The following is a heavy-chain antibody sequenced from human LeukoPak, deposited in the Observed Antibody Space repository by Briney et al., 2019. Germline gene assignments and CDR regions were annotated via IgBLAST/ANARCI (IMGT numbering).Heavy chain of an antibody. J-gene: IGHJ3*02. Sequence: SETLSLTCTVSGASINSGTYYWGWVRQPPGKGLEWIGYIYDSGSTNYNPSLKSRVTISVDTSKNQFSLKLSSVTAADTAVFYCASLTTADAFDIWGQGTMVTVSS. CDR3: ASLTTADAFDI. D-gene: IGHD3-22*01. CDR2: IYDSGST. CDR1: GASINSGTYY. V-gene: IGHV4-61*01.